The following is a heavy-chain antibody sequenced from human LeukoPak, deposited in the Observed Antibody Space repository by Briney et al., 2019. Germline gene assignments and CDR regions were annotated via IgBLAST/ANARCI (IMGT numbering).Heavy chain of an antibody. J-gene: IGHJ4*01. CDR1: GYTFTSYA. CDR2: FVPLLDVT. V-gene: IGHV1-69*04. Sequence: VASVKVSCKASGYTFTSYAIDWVRQAPRHGLEWMGRFVPLLDVTNYAQNFQGRVTITADKSTSTVYMELARLTLDDTAVYYCATSKGDWGHGTQVTISS. CDR3: ATSKGD.